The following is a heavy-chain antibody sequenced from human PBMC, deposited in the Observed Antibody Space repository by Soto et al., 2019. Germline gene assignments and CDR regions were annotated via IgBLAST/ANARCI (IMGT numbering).Heavy chain of an antibody. D-gene: IGHD3-10*01. CDR2: IIPILGIA. CDR3: AKRAWRDSSGSSDY. J-gene: IGHJ4*02. V-gene: IGHV1-69*02. CDR1: GGTFSSNT. Sequence: SVKVSCKASGGTFSSNTISWVRQAPGQGLEWMGRIIPILGIANYAQKFQGRVTITADKSTSTAYMALNSLRAEDSAVYHCAKRAWRDSSGSSDYWGQGTLVTVSS.